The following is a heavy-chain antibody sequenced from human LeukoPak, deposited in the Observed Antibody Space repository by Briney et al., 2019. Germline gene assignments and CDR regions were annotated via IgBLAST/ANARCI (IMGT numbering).Heavy chain of an antibody. Sequence: SETLSLTCAVYGGSFSGYYWSWIRQPPGKGLEWIGEINHSGSTNYNPSLKSRVTISVDTSKNQFSLKLSSVTAADTAVYYCARGTKVLLWFGELLFDYWGRGTLVTVSS. J-gene: IGHJ4*02. D-gene: IGHD3-10*01. CDR2: INHSGST. CDR1: GGSFSGYY. V-gene: IGHV4-34*01. CDR3: ARGTKVLLWFGELLFDY.